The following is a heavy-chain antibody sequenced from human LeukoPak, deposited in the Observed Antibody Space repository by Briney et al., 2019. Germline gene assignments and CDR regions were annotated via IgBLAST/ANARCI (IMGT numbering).Heavy chain of an antibody. D-gene: IGHD6-19*01. CDR3: ARAMTGTFISNYYYYMDI. Sequence: GASVKVSCKASGYTFTSYVISWVRQAPGQGLEWMGWISAYNGNTNYAQKLQGRVTMTTDTSTSTGYMELRSLRSDDTAVYYCARAMTGTFISNYYYYMDIWGKGTTVTVSS. CDR2: ISAYNGNT. V-gene: IGHV1-18*01. J-gene: IGHJ6*03. CDR1: GYTFTSYV.